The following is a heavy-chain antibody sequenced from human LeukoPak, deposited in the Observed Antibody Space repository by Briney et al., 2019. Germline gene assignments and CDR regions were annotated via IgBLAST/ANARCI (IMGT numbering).Heavy chain of an antibody. Sequence: GGSLRLSCAASGFTFSSYEMNWVRQAPGKGLEWVSYISSSGSTIYYADSVKGRFTISRDNAKNSLYLQMTSLRAEDTAVYYCARAGGMATITRGAFDIWGQGTMVTVSS. CDR2: ISSSGSTI. J-gene: IGHJ3*02. D-gene: IGHD5-24*01. CDR1: GFTFSSYE. CDR3: ARAGGMATITRGAFDI. V-gene: IGHV3-48*03.